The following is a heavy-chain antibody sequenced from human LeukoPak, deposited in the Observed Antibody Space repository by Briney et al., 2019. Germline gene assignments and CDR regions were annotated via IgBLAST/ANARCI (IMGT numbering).Heavy chain of an antibody. CDR1: GFTFSSYA. D-gene: IGHD4-17*01. V-gene: IGHV3-23*01. Sequence: PGGSLRLSCAASGFTFSSYAMSWVRQAPGKGLEWVSAISGSGGSTYYADSVKGRFTISRDNSKNTLYLQMNSLRAGDTAVYYCAKLWYGDVYYFDYWGQGTLVTVSS. CDR2: ISGSGGST. CDR3: AKLWYGDVYYFDY. J-gene: IGHJ4*02.